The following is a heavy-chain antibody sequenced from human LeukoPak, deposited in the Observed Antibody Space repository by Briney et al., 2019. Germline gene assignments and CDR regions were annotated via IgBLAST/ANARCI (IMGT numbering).Heavy chain of an antibody. CDR1: GFTFSSYS. Sequence: GGSLRLSCAASGFTFSSYSMNWVRQAPGKGLEWVSYISSSGSTMYYADSVKGRFTISRDNAKNSLYLQMNSLRAEDTAVYYCASRYTLWGQGTLVTVSS. D-gene: IGHD1-14*01. CDR2: ISSSGSTM. V-gene: IGHV3-48*04. J-gene: IGHJ4*02. CDR3: ASRYTL.